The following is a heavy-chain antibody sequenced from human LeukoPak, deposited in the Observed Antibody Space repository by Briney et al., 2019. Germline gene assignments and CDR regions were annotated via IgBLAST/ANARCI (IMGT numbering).Heavy chain of an antibody. Sequence: PSETLSLTCTVSGGSISIYYWNWIRQPAGKGLEWIGRIYTSGSTNYNPSLKSRVTMSVDTSKNQFSLKLSSVTAADTAVYYCARALGYCSGGSCYSHSFDIWGQGTMVTVSS. D-gene: IGHD2-15*01. V-gene: IGHV4-4*07. CDR3: ARALGYCSGGSCYSHSFDI. J-gene: IGHJ3*02. CDR1: GGSISIYY. CDR2: IYTSGST.